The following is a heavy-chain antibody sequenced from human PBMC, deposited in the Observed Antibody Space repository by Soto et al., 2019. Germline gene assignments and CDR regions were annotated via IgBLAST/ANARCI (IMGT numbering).Heavy chain of an antibody. CDR2: ISYDGSNK. CDR3: AKDGWGVTTYYWYFDL. CDR1: GFTFSSYG. D-gene: IGHD4-17*01. V-gene: IGHV3-30*18. Sequence: QVQLVESGGGVVQPGRSLRLSCVASGFTFSSYGMHWVRQAPGKGLEWVAVISYDGSNKYYADSVKGRFTISRDNSKNTLYLQMNSLRAEDTAVYYCAKDGWGVTTYYWYFDLWGRGTLVTVSS. J-gene: IGHJ2*01.